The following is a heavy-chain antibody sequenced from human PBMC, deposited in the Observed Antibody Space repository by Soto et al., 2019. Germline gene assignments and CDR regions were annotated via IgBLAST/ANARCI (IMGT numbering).Heavy chain of an antibody. CDR3: AKDSRYSSSWYYFDY. CDR1: GYTFTGYY. D-gene: IGHD6-13*01. J-gene: IGHJ4*02. V-gene: IGHV1-2*04. Sequence: ASVKVSCKASGYTFTGYYMHWVRQAPGQGLEWMGWINPNSGGTNYAQKFQGWVTMTRDTSTSTVNMELSSLRSEDTAVYYCAKDSRYSSSWYYFDYWGQGTLVTVSS. CDR2: INPNSGGT.